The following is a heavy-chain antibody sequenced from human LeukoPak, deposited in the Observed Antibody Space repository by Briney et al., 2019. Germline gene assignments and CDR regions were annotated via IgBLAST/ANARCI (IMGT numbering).Heavy chain of an antibody. CDR3: ARGAGYSYGSGMDV. D-gene: IGHD5-18*01. J-gene: IGHJ6*02. Sequence: SVKVSCKASGGTFSSYAISWVRQAPGQGLEWMGRIIPILGIANYAQKFQGRVTITADKSTSTAYMELSSLRSEDTAVYYCARGAGYSYGSGMDVWGQGTTVTVSS. V-gene: IGHV1-69*04. CDR2: IIPILGIA. CDR1: GGTFSSYA.